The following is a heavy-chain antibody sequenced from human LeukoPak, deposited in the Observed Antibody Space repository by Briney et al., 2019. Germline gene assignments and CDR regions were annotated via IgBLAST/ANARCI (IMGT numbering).Heavy chain of an antibody. J-gene: IGHJ4*02. CDR2: ISSSGSGDNT. CDR1: GVTLSTYA. V-gene: IGHV3-23*01. Sequence: PGGSLRLSCAASGVTLSTYAMSWARQAPGKGLEWVSGISSSGSGDNTYYADSVKGRFTISRDNSKNTLYLQMNSLRAEDTAVYYCAKFAPHYDILTGYYLDFWGQGTLVTVSS. D-gene: IGHD3-9*01. CDR3: AKFAPHYDILTGYYLDF.